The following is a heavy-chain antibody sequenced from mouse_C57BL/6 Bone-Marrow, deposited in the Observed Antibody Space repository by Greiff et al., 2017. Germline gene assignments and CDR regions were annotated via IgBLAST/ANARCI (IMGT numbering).Heavy chain of an antibody. CDR1: GYTFTSYG. Sequence: QVQLQQPGAELARPGASVKLSCKASGYTFTSYGISWVKQRTGQGLEWIGEIYPRSGNTYYNEKFKGKATLTSDKSSSTSYMELRSLTSEDSAVYSWAKERLIYYFDYWGQGTTLTVSS. V-gene: IGHV1-81*01. J-gene: IGHJ2*01. CDR3: AKERLIYYFDY. D-gene: IGHD3-2*02. CDR2: IYPRSGNT.